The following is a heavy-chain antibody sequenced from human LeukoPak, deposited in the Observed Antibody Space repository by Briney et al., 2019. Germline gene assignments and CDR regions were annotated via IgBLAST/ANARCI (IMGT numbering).Heavy chain of an antibody. Sequence: SETLSLTGTVSGGSISSYYWNWIRQPPGKGLEWIGYIYYSGSTNYNPSLKSRVTISVDTSKNQFSLKLSSVTAADTAVYYCATHGYNYYFDYWGQGTLVTVSS. V-gene: IGHV4-59*01. CDR1: GGSISSYY. D-gene: IGHD5-24*01. CDR2: IYYSGST. J-gene: IGHJ4*02. CDR3: ATHGYNYYFDY.